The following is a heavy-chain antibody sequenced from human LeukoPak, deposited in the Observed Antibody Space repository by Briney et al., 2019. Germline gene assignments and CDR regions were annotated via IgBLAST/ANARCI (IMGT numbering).Heavy chain of an antibody. D-gene: IGHD3-10*01. CDR2: IYTSGGT. V-gene: IGHV4-4*07. CDR1: GGSISSYY. J-gene: IGHJ5*02. Sequence: PSETLSLTCTVSGGSISSYYWSWIRQPAGKGLEWIGRIYTSGGTNYNPSLKSRVTMSVDTSKNQFSLKLSSVTAADTAVYYCARDLGVRRSGELLFHWFDPWGQGTLVTVSS. CDR3: ARDLGVRRSGELLFHWFDP.